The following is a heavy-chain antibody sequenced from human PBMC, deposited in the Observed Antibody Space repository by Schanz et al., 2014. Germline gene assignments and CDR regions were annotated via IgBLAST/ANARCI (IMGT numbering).Heavy chain of an antibody. J-gene: IGHJ4*02. D-gene: IGHD2-8*02. CDR3: ARVGGGILTSWYSLDS. CDR2: IFTSGST. CDR1: GGSISSYY. Sequence: QVQLRESGPGLVKPSKTLSLTCTVSGGSISSYYWSWIRQPAGKGLEWIGRIFTSGSTDYNPSLKSRVTMSVDTSKNQFSLKMTSLTAADTAVYFCARVGGGILTSWYSLDSWGQGTLVTVSS. V-gene: IGHV4-4*07.